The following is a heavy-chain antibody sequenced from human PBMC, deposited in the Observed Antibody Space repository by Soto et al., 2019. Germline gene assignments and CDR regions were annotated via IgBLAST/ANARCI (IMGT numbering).Heavy chain of an antibody. CDR3: AKSLGGSSVTWFDP. CDR1: GFTFSSYA. D-gene: IGHD2-15*01. V-gene: IGHV3-23*01. Sequence: LRLPCAASGFTFSSYAMSWVRQAPGKGLEWVSAISGSGGSTYYADSVKGRFTISRDNSKDTLYLQMNSLRAEDTAVYYCAKSLGGSSVTWFDPWGQGTLVTVSS. J-gene: IGHJ5*02. CDR2: ISGSGGST.